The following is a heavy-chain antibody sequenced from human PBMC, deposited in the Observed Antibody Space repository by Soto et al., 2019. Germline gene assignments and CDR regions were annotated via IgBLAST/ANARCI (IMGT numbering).Heavy chain of an antibody. CDR2: SRNKAQSHTT. J-gene: IGHJ4*02. CDR1: GFTFSDHY. D-gene: IGHD6-13*01. CDR3: VRAGMAAAGRHYFDY. Sequence: EVQLVESGGGLVQPGGSLRLSCVVSGFTFSDHYMDWVRQAPGKGLEWVGRSRNKAQSHTTEYAASVKGRFTISIDDSKNSLYLQMNSLKTEDTAVYYCVRAGMAAAGRHYFDYWGQGALVTVSS. V-gene: IGHV3-72*01.